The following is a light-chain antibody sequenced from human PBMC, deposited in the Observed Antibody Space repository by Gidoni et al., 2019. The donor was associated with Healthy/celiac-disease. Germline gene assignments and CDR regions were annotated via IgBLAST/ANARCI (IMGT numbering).Light chain of an antibody. CDR3: QVWDSSSDHVV. V-gene: IGLV3-21*04. CDR1: NIGSKS. CDR2: DDS. J-gene: IGLJ2*01. Sequence: SYVLTQPPSVSVAPGKTARITCGGNNIGSKSVHWYQQKPGQPPVLVIYDDSARPSGIPERFSGSNSGNTATLTISRVEAGDEADYYCQVWDSSSDHVVFGGGTKLTVL.